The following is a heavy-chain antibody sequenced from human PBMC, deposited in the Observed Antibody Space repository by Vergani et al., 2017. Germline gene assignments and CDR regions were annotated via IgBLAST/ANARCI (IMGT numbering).Heavy chain of an antibody. CDR2: IYTSGST. J-gene: IGHJ4*02. Sequence: QVQLQESGPGLVKPSQTLSLTCTVSGGSISSGSYYWSWIRQPAGKGLEWIGRIYTSGSTNYNPSLKSRVTISVDTSKNQFSLKPSSVTAADTAVYYCARQGDYGDYYFDYWGQGTLVTVSS. CDR3: ARQGDYGDYYFDY. CDR1: GGSISSGSYY. D-gene: IGHD4-17*01. V-gene: IGHV4-61*02.